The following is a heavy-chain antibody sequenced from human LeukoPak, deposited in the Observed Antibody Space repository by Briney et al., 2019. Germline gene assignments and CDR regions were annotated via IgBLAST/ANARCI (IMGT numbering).Heavy chain of an antibody. CDR1: GGSISSSSYY. J-gene: IGHJ4*02. V-gene: IGHV4-61*02. D-gene: IGHD4-17*01. CDR2: IYTSGST. CDR3: AGDYGSFDY. Sequence: SETLSLTCTVSGGSISSSSYYWGWIRQPAGKGLEWIGRIYTSGSTNYNPSLKSRVTMSVDTSKSQFSLKLSSVTAADTAVYYCAGDYGSFDYWGQGTLVTVSS.